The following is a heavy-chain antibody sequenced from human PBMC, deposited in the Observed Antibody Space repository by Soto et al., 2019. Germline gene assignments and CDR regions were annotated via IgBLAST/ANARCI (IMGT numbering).Heavy chain of an antibody. D-gene: IGHD3-22*01. CDR2: INPSSGST. Sequence: ASVKVSCKASGYTFTNYYMHWVRQAPGQGLEWMGIINPSSGSTSYAQKFQGRVTMTRDTSTGTAYMELSSLRSEDSAVYYRARGPVRDSSRYYWLAPWGQGTLVTVSS. CDR3: ARGPVRDSSRYYWLAP. CDR1: GYTFTNYY. V-gene: IGHV1-46*01. J-gene: IGHJ5*02.